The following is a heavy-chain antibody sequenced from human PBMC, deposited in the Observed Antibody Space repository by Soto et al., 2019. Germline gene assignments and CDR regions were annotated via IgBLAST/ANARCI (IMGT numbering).Heavy chain of an antibody. V-gene: IGHV4-34*01. CDR3: ARGSGFWSGYYKRKFDY. CDR1: GGSFSGYY. Sequence: SETLCLTCAVYGGSFSGYYWSWIRQPPGKGLEWIGEINHSGSTNYNPSLKSRVTISVDTSKNQFSLKLSSVTAADTAVYYCARGSGFWSGYYKRKFDYWGQGTLVTVSS. J-gene: IGHJ4*02. D-gene: IGHD3-3*01. CDR2: INHSGST.